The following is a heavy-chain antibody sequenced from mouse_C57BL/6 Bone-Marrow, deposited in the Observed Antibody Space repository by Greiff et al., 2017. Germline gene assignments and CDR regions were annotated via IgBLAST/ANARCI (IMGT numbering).Heavy chain of an antibody. J-gene: IGHJ3*01. CDR1: GYTFTSSW. CDR2: LYPSDSEN. Sequence: QVQLTQPGAELVRPGSSVKLSCKASGYTFTSSWMDWVKQRPGHGLECIGNLYPSDSENHYNQKFKDKPTFPGDKSSSTAYMQLSSLTSEDSAVYYCARGDYDRGVAYWGQGTLVTVSA. D-gene: IGHD2-4*01. V-gene: IGHV1-61*01. CDR3: ARGDYDRGVAY.